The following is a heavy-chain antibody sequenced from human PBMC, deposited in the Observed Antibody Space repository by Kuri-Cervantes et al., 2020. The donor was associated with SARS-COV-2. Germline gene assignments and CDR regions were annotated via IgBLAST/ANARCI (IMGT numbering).Heavy chain of an antibody. Sequence: ASVKVSCKASGYTFPSYGISWVRQAPGQGLEWMGWISSYNDNTNNAQKLQGIVTMTTDTSTSTAYMELRSLRSDDTAVYYCARKRELNDYYYGLDVWGQGTTVTVSS. CDR2: ISSYNDNT. D-gene: IGHD1-26*01. V-gene: IGHV1-18*04. J-gene: IGHJ6*02. CDR1: GYTFPSYG. CDR3: ARKRELNDYYYGLDV.